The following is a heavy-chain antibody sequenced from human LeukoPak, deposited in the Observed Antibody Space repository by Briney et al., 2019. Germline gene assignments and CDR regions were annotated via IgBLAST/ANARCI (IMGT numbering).Heavy chain of an antibody. Sequence: ASVKVSCKASGYTFTSYGISWVRQAPGQGLEWMGWISGYNGNTNYAQKFQGRVTMTIDTSTSTLYMEPRSLRSDDTAVYYCARGRTHRRLWLGESTGGPFDYWGQGTLVTVSS. CDR2: ISGYNGNT. CDR3: ARGRTHRRLWLGESTGGPFDY. J-gene: IGHJ4*02. D-gene: IGHD3-10*01. CDR1: GYTFTSYG. V-gene: IGHV1-18*01.